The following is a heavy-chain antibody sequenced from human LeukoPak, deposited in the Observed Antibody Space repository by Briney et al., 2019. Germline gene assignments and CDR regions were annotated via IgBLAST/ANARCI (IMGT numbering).Heavy chain of an antibody. CDR3: AREVAGLDY. CDR1: GFTFSTYG. D-gene: IGHD6-19*01. J-gene: IGHJ4*02. Sequence: GGSLRLSCAASGFTFSTYGMIWVRQAPGKGLEWVSYISSSSNTIQYADSVRGRFTISRDNAKNSLYLQMNSLRAEDTAVYYCAREVAGLDYWGQGTLVTVSS. CDR2: ISSSSNTI. V-gene: IGHV3-48*01.